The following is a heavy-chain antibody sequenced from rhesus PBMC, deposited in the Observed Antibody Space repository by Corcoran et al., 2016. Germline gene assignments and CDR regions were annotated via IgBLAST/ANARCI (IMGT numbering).Heavy chain of an antibody. CDR3: TTGVITYFDY. CDR1: GFTFSDYY. D-gene: IGHD3-34*01. V-gene: IGHV3-184*01. CDR2: IRSKAYGGTA. J-gene: IGHJ4*01. Sequence: EVQLVESGGGLVQPGGSLRLSCAASGFTFSDYYMYWVRQAPGKGLEWVGFIRSKAYGGTAEYAASVKGRFTISRDDSKSIAYLQMSILKTEDTAVYYCTTGVITYFDYWGQGVLVTVSS.